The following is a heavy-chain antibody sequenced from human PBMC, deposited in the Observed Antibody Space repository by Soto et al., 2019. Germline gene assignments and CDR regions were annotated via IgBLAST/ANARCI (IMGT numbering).Heavy chain of an antibody. Sequence: SETLSLTCTVSGGSISSSSYHWDWIRQPPGKGPEWIGSIYYSGSTYYNPSLKSRVTISVDTSKDQFSLKLSSMTAADTAVYYCARSSIGWLVPDDAFDIWGQGTMVNV. J-gene: IGHJ3*02. V-gene: IGHV4-39*01. CDR1: GGSISSSSYH. CDR3: ARSSIGWLVPDDAFDI. CDR2: IYYSGST. D-gene: IGHD6-19*01.